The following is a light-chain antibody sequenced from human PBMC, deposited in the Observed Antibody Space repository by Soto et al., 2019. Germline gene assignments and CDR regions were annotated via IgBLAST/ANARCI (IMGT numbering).Light chain of an antibody. V-gene: IGKV3-20*01. J-gene: IGKJ1*01. CDR3: QQYGSSRT. Sequence: EIVLTQSPGTLSLSPGERATLSCSASQSFSSSYLAWYQQKPGQAPRLLIYGASTRATGIPDRFSGSGSGTDFTLTISRLEPEDFAVYYCQQYGSSRTFGQGTKVEIK. CDR1: QSFSSSY. CDR2: GAS.